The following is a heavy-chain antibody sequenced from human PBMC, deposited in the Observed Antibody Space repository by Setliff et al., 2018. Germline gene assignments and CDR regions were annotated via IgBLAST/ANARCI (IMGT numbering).Heavy chain of an antibody. CDR2: INHRGFT. J-gene: IGHJ4*02. CDR3: ARGRIAERPEAIDY. CDR1: GESFDNHY. D-gene: IGHD6-6*01. Sequence: LSLTCAVYGESFDNHYWTWIRQPPGERLEWIGEINHRGFTDYKPSLKSRLTMSVDTSRNQFSLNLGSVTAADTGVYYCARGRIAERPEAIDYWGQGTLVTVSS. V-gene: IGHV4-34*01.